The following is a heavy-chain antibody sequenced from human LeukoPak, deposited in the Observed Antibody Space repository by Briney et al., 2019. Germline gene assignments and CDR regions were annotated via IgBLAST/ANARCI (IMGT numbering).Heavy chain of an antibody. D-gene: IGHD6-19*01. J-gene: IGHJ4*02. CDR1: GFTFDDYA. Sequence: PGRSLRLSCAASGFTFDDYAMHWVRHAPGKGLEWVSGISWNSGSIGYADSVKGRFTISRDNAKNSLYLQMNSLRAEDTALYYCAKDGSYSSGWYYFDYWGQGTLVTVSS. CDR3: AKDGSYSSGWYYFDY. CDR2: ISWNSGSI. V-gene: IGHV3-9*01.